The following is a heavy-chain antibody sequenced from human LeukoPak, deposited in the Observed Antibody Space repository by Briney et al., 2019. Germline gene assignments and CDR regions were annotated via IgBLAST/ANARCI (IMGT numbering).Heavy chain of an antibody. Sequence: GESLKISGKGSGYSFTSYWIGWVRQMPGKGLEWMGIIYPGDSDTRYSPSFQGQVTISADKSISTAYLQWSSLKASDTAMYYCARHTVYGSGNPGYARYYYYMDVWGKGTTVTISS. CDR2: IYPGDSDT. CDR3: ARHTVYGSGNPGYARYYYYMDV. D-gene: IGHD3-10*01. V-gene: IGHV5-51*01. J-gene: IGHJ6*03. CDR1: GYSFTSYW.